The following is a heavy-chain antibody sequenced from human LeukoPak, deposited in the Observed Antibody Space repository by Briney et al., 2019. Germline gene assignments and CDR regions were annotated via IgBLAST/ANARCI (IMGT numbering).Heavy chain of an antibody. CDR3: ARGLQLLRWFAY. J-gene: IGHJ4*02. CDR2: INHSGST. V-gene: IGHV4-34*01. CDR1: GGSFSGYY. D-gene: IGHD6-6*01. Sequence: SETLSLTCAVYGGSFSGYYWSWIRQPPGKGLEWIGEINHSGSTNYNPSLKSRVTISVDTSKNQFSLKLSSVTAADTAVYYCARGLQLLRWFAYWGQGTLVTVSS.